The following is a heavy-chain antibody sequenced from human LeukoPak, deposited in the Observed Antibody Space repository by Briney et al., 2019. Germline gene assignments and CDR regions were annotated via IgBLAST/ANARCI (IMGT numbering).Heavy chain of an antibody. V-gene: IGHV3-33*01. CDR2: IWYDGSNK. CDR3: ASGHRTGYSTMDNWFDP. CDR1: GFTFSSYG. Sequence: GGSLRLSCAASGFTFSSYGMHWVRQAPGKGLEWVAVIWYDGSNKYYADSVKGRFTISRDNSKNTLYLQMKSLRAEDTAVYYCASGHRTGYSTMDNWFDPWGQGTLVTVSS. J-gene: IGHJ5*02. D-gene: IGHD3/OR15-3a*01.